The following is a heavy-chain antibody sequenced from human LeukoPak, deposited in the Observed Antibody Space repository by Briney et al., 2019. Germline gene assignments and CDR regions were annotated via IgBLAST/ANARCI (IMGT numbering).Heavy chain of an antibody. D-gene: IGHD6-13*01. CDR1: GFTFSSDA. Sequence: PGGSLRLSCAASGFTFSSDAMSWVRQAPGKGLEWVSSISSSSSYIYYADSVKGRFTISRDNAKNSLYLQMNSLRAEDTAVYYCARGVYSSSWARWFDPWGQGTLVTVSS. CDR2: ISSSSSYI. V-gene: IGHV3-21*04. J-gene: IGHJ5*02. CDR3: ARGVYSSSWARWFDP.